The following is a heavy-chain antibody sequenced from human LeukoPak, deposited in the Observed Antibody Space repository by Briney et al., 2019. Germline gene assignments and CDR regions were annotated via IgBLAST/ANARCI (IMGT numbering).Heavy chain of an antibody. Sequence: SETLPLTCAASGDSITSHSWRSWVRQPPGKGLEWIGEVHHGGASNYDPSLESRVTISVDKSKNRFSLNLRSVTAADTATYYCASHVTVLGTRGFDFWGRGTLVTVS. CDR1: GDSITSHSW. V-gene: IGHV4-4*02. J-gene: IGHJ4*02. CDR2: VHHGGAS. D-gene: IGHD6-19*01. CDR3: ASHVTVLGTRGFDF.